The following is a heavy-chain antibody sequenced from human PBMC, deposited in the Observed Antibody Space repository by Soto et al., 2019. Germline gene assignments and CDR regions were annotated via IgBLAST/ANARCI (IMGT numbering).Heavy chain of an antibody. CDR1: GGSLSSYY. D-gene: IGHD3-9*01. CDR3: PREYYDILTGSGGWFDP. CDR2: SYTSGSS. J-gene: IGHJ5*02. Sequence: LSLTCTISGGSLSSYYWSWIRQPAGKGLEWIGRSYTSGSSNYNRSLKSRVTMSVDTSKTQFSLNLSSVTAADTAMYFCPREYYDILTGSGGWFDPWAQGTLVAVAS. V-gene: IGHV4-4*07.